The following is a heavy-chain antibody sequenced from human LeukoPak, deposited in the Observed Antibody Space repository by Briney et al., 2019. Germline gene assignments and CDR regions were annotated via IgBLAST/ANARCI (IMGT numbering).Heavy chain of an antibody. J-gene: IGHJ6*02. Sequence: GASVKVSCKASGYTFTSYGISWVRQAPGQGLEWMGWISAYNGNTNYAQKLQGRVTMTTDTSTSTAYMELRSLRSDDTAVYYCARVPGDKNSGNYYYGMDVWGQGTTVTVSS. CDR1: GYTFTSYG. CDR3: ARVPGDKNSGNYYYGMDV. D-gene: IGHD7-27*01. CDR2: ISAYNGNT. V-gene: IGHV1-18*01.